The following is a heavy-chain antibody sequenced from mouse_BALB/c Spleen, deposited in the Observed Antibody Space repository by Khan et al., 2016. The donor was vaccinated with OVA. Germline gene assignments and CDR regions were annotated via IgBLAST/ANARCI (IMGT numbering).Heavy chain of an antibody. CDR1: GFTFSSYG. V-gene: IGHV5-6-3*01. CDR2: INSNGGST. J-gene: IGHJ2*01. Sequence: EGEMVECGGGLVQPGGSLKLSCAASGFTFSSYGMSWVRQTPDKRLELVATINSNGGSTYYPDSVKGRFTISRDNAKNTLYLQMSSLKSEDTAMYYCARMARTINWGQGTTLTVSS. CDR3: ARMARTIN.